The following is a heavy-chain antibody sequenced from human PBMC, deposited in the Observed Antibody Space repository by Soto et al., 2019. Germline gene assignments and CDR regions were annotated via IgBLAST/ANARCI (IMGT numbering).Heavy chain of an antibody. CDR2: IWYDGSNK. Sequence: PGGSLRLSCAASGFPFSSYGMHWVRQAPGKGLEWVAVIWYDGSNKYYADSVKGRFTISRDNSKNTLYLQMNSLRAEDTAVYYCARGYYDSSGYYYFDYWGQGTLVTVSS. V-gene: IGHV3-33*08. CDR1: GFPFSSYG. D-gene: IGHD3-22*01. J-gene: IGHJ4*02. CDR3: ARGYYDSSGYYYFDY.